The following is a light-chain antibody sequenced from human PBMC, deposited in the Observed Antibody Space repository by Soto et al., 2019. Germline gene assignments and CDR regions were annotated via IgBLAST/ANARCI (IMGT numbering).Light chain of an antibody. V-gene: IGLV2-23*02. Sequence: QSALTQPASVSGSPGQSITISCTGTGSDVGSYEFVSWYQQHPGNAPRLTIYEVSKRPSGVSNRFSGSKSGNPASLTISGLQAEDEADYYCCSYAGSSYVFGTGTKLTVL. J-gene: IGLJ1*01. CDR2: EVS. CDR1: GSDVGSYEF. CDR3: CSYAGSSYV.